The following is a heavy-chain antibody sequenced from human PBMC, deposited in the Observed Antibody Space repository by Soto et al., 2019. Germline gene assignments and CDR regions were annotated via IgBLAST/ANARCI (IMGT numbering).Heavy chain of an antibody. CDR1: GYSFISYY. V-gene: IGHV1-2*02. CDR3: ARDSNWHNLDY. Sequence: GASVKVSCKSSGYSFISYYLFWVRQAPGQGPEWMGWINPNSGDTNITEKFQARVTLTRDTSITTAYMEVSSLTSDDTALYYCARDSNWHNLDYWGQGTLVTVSS. CDR2: INPNSGDT. J-gene: IGHJ4*02. D-gene: IGHD4-4*01.